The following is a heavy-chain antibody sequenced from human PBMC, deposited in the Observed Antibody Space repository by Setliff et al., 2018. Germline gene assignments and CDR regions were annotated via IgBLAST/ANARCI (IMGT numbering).Heavy chain of an antibody. CDR1: GDSMNSGVYY. CDR2: IYSGGTT. V-gene: IGHV4-39*01. J-gene: IGHJ4*02. CDR3: ARTGTYRYFDY. Sequence: PSETLSLTCKVSGDSMNSGVYYWAWIRQPPGKGLEWIGRIYSGGTTYYNSSLKSRVTISVDTPKSQFSLRLNSVTAADTAVYYCARTGTYRYFDYWGRGTLVTVSS. D-gene: IGHD1-1*01.